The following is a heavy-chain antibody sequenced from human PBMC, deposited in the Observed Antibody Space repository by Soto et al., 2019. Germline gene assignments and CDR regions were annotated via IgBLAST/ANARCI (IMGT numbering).Heavy chain of an antibody. CDR2: IYSGGST. Sequence: EVQLVESGGGLVQPGGSLRLSCAASGFTVSSNSMSWVRQAPGKGLEWVSVIYSGGSTYYADSVKGRFTISRHNSKNTLYLQMNSLRAEDTAVYYCARTYSSGWYVYWGQGTLVTVSS. CDR1: GFTVSSNS. V-gene: IGHV3-53*04. D-gene: IGHD6-19*01. CDR3: ARTYSSGWYVY. J-gene: IGHJ4*02.